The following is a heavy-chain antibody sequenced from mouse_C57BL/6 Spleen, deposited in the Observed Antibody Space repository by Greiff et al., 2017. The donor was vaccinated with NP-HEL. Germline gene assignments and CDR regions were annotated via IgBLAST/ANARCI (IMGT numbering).Heavy chain of an antibody. V-gene: IGHV1-18*01. J-gene: IGHJ4*01. Sequence: EVQLQQSGPELVKPGASVKIPCKASGYTFTDYNMDWVKQSHGKSLEWIGDINPNNGGTIYNQKFKGKATLTVDKSSSTAYMELRSQTSEDTAVYYCARSDYRKSYAMDYWGKGTSVTVSS. CDR2: INPNNGGT. D-gene: IGHD2-1*01. CDR1: GYTFTDYN. CDR3: ARSDYRKSYAMDY.